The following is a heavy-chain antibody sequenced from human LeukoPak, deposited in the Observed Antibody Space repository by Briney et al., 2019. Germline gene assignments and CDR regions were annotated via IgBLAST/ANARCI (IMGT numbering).Heavy chain of an antibody. D-gene: IGHD3-10*01. CDR1: GFTFSTYD. CDR2: LTIDSSYI. J-gene: IGHJ6*04. V-gene: IGHV3-21*01. Sequence: PGGSLRLSCAASGFTFSTYDMNWVRQASGKGLEWVSSLTIDSSYIYYADSVKGRFTVSRDNAKNSLYLETNSLRAEDAAVYYCQRYYYGSGSYSSYYYGMDVWGKGTTVTVSS. CDR3: QRYYYGSGSYSSYYYGMDV.